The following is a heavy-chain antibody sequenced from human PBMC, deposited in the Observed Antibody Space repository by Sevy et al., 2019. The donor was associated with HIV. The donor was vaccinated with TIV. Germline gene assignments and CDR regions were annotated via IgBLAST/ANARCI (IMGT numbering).Heavy chain of an antibody. J-gene: IGHJ3*02. Sequence: GGSLRLSCAASGFTFSDYFMSWIRQAPGKGLEWVSYISSSGSTIYYADSVKGRFTISRDNAKKSLYLQMNSLRADDTAVYYCARAYDFWSGYSDAFDIWGQGTMVTVSS. CDR2: ISSSGSTI. CDR3: ARAYDFWSGYSDAFDI. V-gene: IGHV3-11*01. D-gene: IGHD3-3*01. CDR1: GFTFSDYF.